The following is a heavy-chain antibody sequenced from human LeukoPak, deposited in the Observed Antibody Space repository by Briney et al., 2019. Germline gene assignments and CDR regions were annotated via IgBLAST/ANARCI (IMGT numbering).Heavy chain of an antibody. CDR2: IWYDGSNK. CDR1: GFVFSSYG. Sequence: GGSLRLSCAASGFVFSSYGMHWVRQAPGKGLEWVAVIWYDGSNKYYADSVKGRFTISRDNSKNTLYLQMNSLRAEDTAVYYCARDSSSGWFDAFDIWGQGTMVTVS. J-gene: IGHJ3*02. V-gene: IGHV3-33*01. D-gene: IGHD6-19*01. CDR3: ARDSSSGWFDAFDI.